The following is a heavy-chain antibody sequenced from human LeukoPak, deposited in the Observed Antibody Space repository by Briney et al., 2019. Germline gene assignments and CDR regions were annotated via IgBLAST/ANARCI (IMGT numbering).Heavy chain of an antibody. J-gene: IGHJ3*02. D-gene: IGHD4-23*01. CDR2: ISYDGSNK. CDR3: ARVQAVVTGLDAFDI. V-gene: IGHV3-30*03. CDR1: GFTFSSYA. Sequence: AGGSLRLSCAASGFTFSSYAMSWVRQAPGKGLEWVAVISYDGSNKYYADSVKGRFTISRDNSKNTLYLQMNSLRAEDTAVYYCARVQAVVTGLDAFDIWGQGTMVTVSS.